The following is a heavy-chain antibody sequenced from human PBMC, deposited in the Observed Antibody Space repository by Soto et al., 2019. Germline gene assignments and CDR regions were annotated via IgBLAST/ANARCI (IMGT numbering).Heavy chain of an antibody. V-gene: IGHV5-10-1*01. CDR3: ARLIGGTAGGWLDV. CDR1: GYSFAGYW. J-gene: IGHJ6*02. D-gene: IGHD1-7*01. Sequence: GESLKISCKGSGYSFAGYWITWVRQKPGKGLEWMGRIDPSDSQTYYSPSFRGHVTISVTKSITTVFLQWSSLRASDTAMYYCARLIGGTAGGWLDVWGQGTTVTVSS. CDR2: IDPSDSQT.